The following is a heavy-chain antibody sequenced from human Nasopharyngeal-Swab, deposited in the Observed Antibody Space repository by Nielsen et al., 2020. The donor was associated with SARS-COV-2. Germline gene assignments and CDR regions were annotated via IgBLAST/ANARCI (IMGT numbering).Heavy chain of an antibody. J-gene: IGHJ4*02. CDR1: GFTFSSSA. CDR3: THGDTAMVTGASY. CDR2: IRSKANSYAT. V-gene: IGHV3-73*01. D-gene: IGHD5-18*01. Sequence: GGSLRLSCAASGFTFSSSAMHWVRQASGKGLEWVGRIRSKANSYATAYAASVKGRFTISRDDSKNTAYLQMNSLKTEDTAVYHCTHGDTAMVTGASYWGQGTLVTVSS.